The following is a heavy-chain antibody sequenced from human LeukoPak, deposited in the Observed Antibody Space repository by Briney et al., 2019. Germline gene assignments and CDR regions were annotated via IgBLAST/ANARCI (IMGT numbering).Heavy chain of an antibody. V-gene: IGHV3-21*01. CDR1: GFPFSSYS. J-gene: IGHJ4*02. CDR2: ISSSSSYI. CDR3: ARDGEIGIAVAGDY. D-gene: IGHD6-19*01. Sequence: KAGGSLRLSCASPGFPFSSYSMNWVRPPPPKRLHSVSSISSSSSYIYYADSVKGRFTISRDNAKNSLYLQMNSLRAEDTAVYYCARDGEIGIAVAGDYWGQGTLVTVSS.